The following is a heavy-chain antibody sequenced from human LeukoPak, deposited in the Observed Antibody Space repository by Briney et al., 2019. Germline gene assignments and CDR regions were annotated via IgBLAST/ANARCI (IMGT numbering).Heavy chain of an antibody. Sequence: PGGSLRLSCAASGLTFSSYPMNWVRQAPGEGLERVSSISYTSTHINYADSVKGRFTISRDNAKNSLYLQMSSLRAEDTAVYYCARSPPRGYSGHDDWPAYNFDYWGQGTLVTVSS. J-gene: IGHJ4*02. CDR2: ISYTSTHI. CDR3: ARSPPRGYSGHDDWPAYNFDY. V-gene: IGHV3-21*01. CDR1: GLTFSSYP. D-gene: IGHD5-12*01.